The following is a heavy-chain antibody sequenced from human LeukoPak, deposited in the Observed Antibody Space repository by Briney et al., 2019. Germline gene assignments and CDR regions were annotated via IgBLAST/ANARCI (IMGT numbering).Heavy chain of an antibody. CDR3: ARDQTTVTRDGKNWFDP. D-gene: IGHD4-11*01. CDR2: IYYSGST. J-gene: IGHJ5*02. CDR1: GGSISSGDYY. V-gene: IGHV4-30-4*08. Sequence: SSQTLSLTCTVSGGSISSGDYYWSWIRQPPGKGLEWIGYIYYSGSTYYNPSLKSRVTISVDTSKNQFSLKLSSVTAADTAVYYCARDQTTVTRDGKNWFDPWGQGTLVTVSS.